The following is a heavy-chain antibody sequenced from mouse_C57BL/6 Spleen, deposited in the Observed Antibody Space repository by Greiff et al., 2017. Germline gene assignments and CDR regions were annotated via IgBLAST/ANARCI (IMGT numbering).Heavy chain of an antibody. Sequence: QVHVKQPGAELVKPGASVKLSCKASGYTFTSYWMHWVKQRPGRGLEWIGRIDPNSGGTKYNEKFKSKATLTVDKPSSTAYMQLSSLTSEDSAVYYCAREGNWDVRYFDYWGQGTTLTVSS. V-gene: IGHV1-72*01. CDR2: IDPNSGGT. CDR1: GYTFTSYW. D-gene: IGHD4-1*01. CDR3: AREGNWDVRYFDY. J-gene: IGHJ2*01.